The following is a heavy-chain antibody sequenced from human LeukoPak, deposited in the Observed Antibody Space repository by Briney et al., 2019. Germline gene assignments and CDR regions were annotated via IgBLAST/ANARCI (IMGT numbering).Heavy chain of an antibody. D-gene: IGHD3-22*01. Sequence: GGSLRLSCAASGFTFSSYAMSWVRQSPGKGLEWVSAIRGSGGHTYSADSVKGRCTISRDNSLQTLFLHMNSLRAEDTAVYYCARGMSATSGYLELEYWGQGALVTVST. V-gene: IGHV3-23*01. CDR2: IRGSGGHT. J-gene: IGHJ4*02. CDR3: ARGMSATSGYLELEY. CDR1: GFTFSSYA.